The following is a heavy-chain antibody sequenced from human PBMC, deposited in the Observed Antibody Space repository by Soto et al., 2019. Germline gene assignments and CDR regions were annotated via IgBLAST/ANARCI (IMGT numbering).Heavy chain of an antibody. CDR2: INPNSGGT. CDR3: ARDLRIAAAGTLYYYYGMDV. Sequence: ASVKVSCKASGYTFTGYYMHWVRQAPGQGLEWMGWINPNSGGTNYAQKFQGWVTMTRDTSISTAYMELSRLRSDDTAVYYCARDLRIAAAGTLYYYYGMDVWGQGTTVTGSS. J-gene: IGHJ6*02. V-gene: IGHV1-2*04. CDR1: GYTFTGYY. D-gene: IGHD6-13*01.